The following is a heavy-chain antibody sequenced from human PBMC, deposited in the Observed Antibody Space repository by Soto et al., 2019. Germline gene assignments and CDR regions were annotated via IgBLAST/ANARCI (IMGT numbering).Heavy chain of an antibody. Sequence: GGSLRLSCAASGFTFSSYTMHWVRQAPGEGLEWVAVISYDGNNKFYADSVKGRFTISRDSSSQTLYLQMNSLGPDDTAMYYCARDGVSSTDYTWNYGTYFDYWGPGALVTVSS. D-gene: IGHD1-1*01. J-gene: IGHJ4*02. CDR3: ARDGVSSTDYTWNYGTYFDY. V-gene: IGHV3-30*03. CDR2: ISYDGNNK. CDR1: GFTFSSYT.